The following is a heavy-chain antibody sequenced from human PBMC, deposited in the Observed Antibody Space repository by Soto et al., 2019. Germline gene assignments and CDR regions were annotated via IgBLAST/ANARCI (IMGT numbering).Heavy chain of an antibody. Sequence: GASVKVSCKASGYTFTSYAMHWVRQAPGQRLEWMGWINAGNGNTKYSQKFQGRVTITRDTSASTAYMELSSLRSEDTAVYYCARDKVAVVTAIPSHWFDPWGQGTLVTVSS. V-gene: IGHV1-3*01. CDR3: ARDKVAVVTAIPSHWFDP. J-gene: IGHJ5*02. CDR1: GYTFTSYA. CDR2: INAGNGNT. D-gene: IGHD2-21*02.